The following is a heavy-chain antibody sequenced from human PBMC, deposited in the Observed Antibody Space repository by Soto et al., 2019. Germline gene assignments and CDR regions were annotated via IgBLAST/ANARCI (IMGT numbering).Heavy chain of an antibody. Sequence: EVQLLESGGGLVQPGGSLRLSCAASGFTFSSYAMSWVRQAPGKGLEWVSAISGSGGSTYYADSVKGRFTISRDNSKNTLYLQMNSLRAEDTAVYYCAKGDYYGSGSYPVYYYGMDVWGQGTTVTVSS. V-gene: IGHV3-23*01. D-gene: IGHD3-10*01. CDR2: ISGSGGST. CDR1: GFTFSSYA. CDR3: AKGDYYGSGSYPVYYYGMDV. J-gene: IGHJ6*02.